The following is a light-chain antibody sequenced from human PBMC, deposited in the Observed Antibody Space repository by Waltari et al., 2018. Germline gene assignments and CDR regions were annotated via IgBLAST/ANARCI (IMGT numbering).Light chain of an antibody. Sequence: QSALTQPASVSGSPGQSIPIPCTGTSSDVGGYNYVSWYQQHPGKAPKLMIYDVSKRPSVVSHRFSGSKSGNTASLTISGLQAEDEADYYCSSYTSSSTLVFGGGTKLTVL. V-gene: IGLV2-14*01. CDR1: SSDVGGYNY. CDR3: SSYTSSSTLV. J-gene: IGLJ2*01. CDR2: DVS.